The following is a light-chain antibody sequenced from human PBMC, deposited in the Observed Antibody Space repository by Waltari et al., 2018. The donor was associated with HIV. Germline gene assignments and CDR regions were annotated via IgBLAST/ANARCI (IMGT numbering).Light chain of an antibody. CDR2: DAS. J-gene: IGKJ1*01. CDR3: YQRSDWPRT. Sequence: IVLTQSPATLSLSPGERATLSCRASQSVSVYLAWYQQKPGQAPRLLIYDASNRATGIPVRFSGSGSGTDFTLTISSLEPEDFAVYYCYQRSDWPRTFGQGTKVEIK. V-gene: IGKV3-11*01. CDR1: QSVSVY.